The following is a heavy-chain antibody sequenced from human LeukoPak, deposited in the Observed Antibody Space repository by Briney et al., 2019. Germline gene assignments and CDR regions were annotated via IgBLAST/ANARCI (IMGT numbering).Heavy chain of an antibody. D-gene: IGHD3-10*01. Sequence: SETLSLTCTVSGYSISSGYYWGWIRQPPGKGLEWIGSIYHSGSTYYNPSLKSRVTISVDTSKNQFSLKLSSVTAADTAVYYCARRVTMVRDFDYWGQGTLVTVSS. V-gene: IGHV4-38-2*02. CDR1: GYSISSGYY. CDR2: IYHSGST. J-gene: IGHJ4*02. CDR3: ARRVTMVRDFDY.